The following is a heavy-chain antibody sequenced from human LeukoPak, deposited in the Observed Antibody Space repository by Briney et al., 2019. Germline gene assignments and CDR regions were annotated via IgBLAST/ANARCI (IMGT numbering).Heavy chain of an antibody. CDR3: ARLIGGNSAPRVWGY. CDR1: GGSITSSIYY. V-gene: IGHV4-39*07. J-gene: IGHJ4*02. CDR2: IYYSGST. D-gene: IGHD3-16*01. Sequence: PSETLSLTCTVSGGSITSSIYYWGWIRQPPGKGLEWIGSIYYSGSTNYDPSLKSRVTISVDTSKNQFSLKLTSVTAADTAVYYCARLIGGNSAPRVWGYWGQGTLVTVSS.